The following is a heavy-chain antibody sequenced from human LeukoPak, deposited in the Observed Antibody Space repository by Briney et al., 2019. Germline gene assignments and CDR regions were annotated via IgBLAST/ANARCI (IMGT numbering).Heavy chain of an antibody. CDR3: ARAMALPSILWFGERYYYMDV. J-gene: IGHJ6*03. Sequence: PGGSLRLSCAASGFTFSSYSMNWVRQAPGKGLEWVSSISSSSSYIYYADSMKGRFTISRDNAKNSLYLQMNSLRAEDTAVYYCARAMALPSILWFGERYYYMDVWGKGTTVTVSS. D-gene: IGHD3-10*01. CDR1: GFTFSSYS. V-gene: IGHV3-21*01. CDR2: ISSSSSYI.